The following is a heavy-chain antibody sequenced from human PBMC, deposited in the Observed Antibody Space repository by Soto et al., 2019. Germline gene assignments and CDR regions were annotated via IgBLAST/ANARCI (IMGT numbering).Heavy chain of an antibody. J-gene: IGHJ5*02. CDR1: GFTFNSYA. CDR3: ANAPLTMRPGICWFDP. CDR2: ISASGDST. Sequence: EVQLLESGGGLVQPGGSLRLSCAASGFTFNSYAMSWVRQAPGKGLEWVSAISASGDSTYYADAVKGRFTISRDNSKNTLYMEMNRLRAEDTALYYCANAPLTMRPGICWFDPWGQGTLVTVSS. D-gene: IGHD3-3*01. V-gene: IGHV3-23*01.